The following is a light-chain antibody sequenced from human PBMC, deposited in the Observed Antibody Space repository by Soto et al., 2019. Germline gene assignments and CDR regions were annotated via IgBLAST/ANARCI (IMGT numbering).Light chain of an antibody. V-gene: IGLV2-14*01. CDR3: SSYTSSSTLDVV. J-gene: IGLJ2*01. Sequence: QSALTQPASVSGSPGQSITISCTGTSSDVGGYNYVSWYQQHPGKAPKLMIYDVSNRPSWVSNRFAGSKSGNTASLPISGLQAEDEADYYCSSYTSSSTLDVVFGGGTKLTVL. CDR2: DVS. CDR1: SSDVGGYNY.